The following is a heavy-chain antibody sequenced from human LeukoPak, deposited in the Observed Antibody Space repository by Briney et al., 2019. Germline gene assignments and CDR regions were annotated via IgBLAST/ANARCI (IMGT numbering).Heavy chain of an antibody. Sequence: SQNLSLTCTVSGGSISSGGYYWSWIRQHPGKGLEWIGYIYYSGSTYYNPSLKRRVTISVDTSKNQFSLKLSSVTAADTAVYYCARDLTMVRGGLDVWGKGTTVTVSS. CDR3: ARDLTMVRGGLDV. CDR1: GGSISSGGYY. V-gene: IGHV4-31*03. D-gene: IGHD3-10*01. CDR2: IYYSGST. J-gene: IGHJ6*04.